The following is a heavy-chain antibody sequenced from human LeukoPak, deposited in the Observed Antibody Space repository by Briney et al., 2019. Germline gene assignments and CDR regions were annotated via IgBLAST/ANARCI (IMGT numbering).Heavy chain of an antibody. V-gene: IGHV4-34*01. Sequence: SETLSLTCAVYAGSFSGYYWSWIRQPPGKGLEWIGEINNSGSTNYNPSLKRRVTISVDTSKNQFSLKLSSVTAADTAVYYCARGVYSGYENYWGQGTLVTVSS. CDR3: ARGVYSGYENY. CDR1: AGSFSGYY. CDR2: INNSGST. D-gene: IGHD5-12*01. J-gene: IGHJ4*02.